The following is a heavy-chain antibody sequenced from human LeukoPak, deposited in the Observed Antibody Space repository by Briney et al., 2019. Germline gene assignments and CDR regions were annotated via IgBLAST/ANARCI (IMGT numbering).Heavy chain of an antibody. J-gene: IGHJ4*02. V-gene: IGHV1-69*04. D-gene: IGHD2-15*01. Sequence: SVKVSCKASGYTFTSYGISWVRQAPGQGLEWMGRIIPILGIANYAQKFQGRVTITADKSTSTAYMELSSLRSEDTAVYYCARGVVGGANDYWGQGTLVTVSS. CDR3: ARGVVGGANDY. CDR1: GYTFTSYG. CDR2: IIPILGIA.